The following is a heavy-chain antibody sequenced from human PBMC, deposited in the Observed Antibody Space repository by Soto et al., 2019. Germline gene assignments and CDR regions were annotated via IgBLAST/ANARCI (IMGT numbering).Heavy chain of an antibody. D-gene: IGHD2-15*01. CDR3: ASRYCSGGSCLDY. V-gene: IGHV3-48*01. J-gene: IGHJ4*02. CDR1: GFTFSSYS. CDR2: ISSSSSTI. Sequence: TGGSLRLSCAASGFTFSSYSMNWVRQAPGKGLEWVSYISSSSSTIYYADSVKGRFTISRDNAKNSLYLQMNSLRAEDTAVYYCASRYCSGGSCLDYWGQGTLVTVSS.